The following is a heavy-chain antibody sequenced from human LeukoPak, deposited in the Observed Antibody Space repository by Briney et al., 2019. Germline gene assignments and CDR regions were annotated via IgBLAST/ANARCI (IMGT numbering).Heavy chain of an antibody. CDR2: ITSRSTT. D-gene: IGHD3-10*01. V-gene: IGHV3-48*02. Sequence: GGSLRLSCAASGFTFSTYEMNWVRQAPGKGLEWISYITSRSTTYYADSVRGRFTISRDNAKNSLYLEMNGLRDDDTAVYYCARRISGSYLDYWGKGTLVTVSS. CDR3: ARRISGSYLDY. CDR1: GFTFSTYE. J-gene: IGHJ4*02.